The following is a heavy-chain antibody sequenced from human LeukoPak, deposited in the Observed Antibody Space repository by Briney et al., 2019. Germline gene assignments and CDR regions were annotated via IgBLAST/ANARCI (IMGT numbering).Heavy chain of an antibody. Sequence: PSETLSLTCTVSGGSISSYYWSWIRQPPGKGLEWIGYIYYSGSTNYNPSLKSRVTISVDTSKNQFSLKLSSVTAADTAVYYCARQGYCGGDCYSGNYFDYWGQGTLVTVSS. CDR3: ARQGYCGGDCYSGNYFDY. J-gene: IGHJ4*02. CDR1: GGSISSYY. V-gene: IGHV4-59*08. D-gene: IGHD2-21*02. CDR2: IYYSGST.